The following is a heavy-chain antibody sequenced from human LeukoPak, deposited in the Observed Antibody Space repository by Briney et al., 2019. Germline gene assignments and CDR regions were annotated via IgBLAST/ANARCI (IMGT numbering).Heavy chain of an antibody. CDR1: GYTFTSYG. Sequence: ASVKVPCKASGYTFTSYGISWVRQAPGQGLEWMGWISAYNGNTNYAQKLQGRATMTTDTSTSTAYMELRSLRSDDTAVYYCACRGEVGATSSFSPYFDYWGQGTLVTVSS. CDR3: ACRGEVGATSSFSPYFDY. V-gene: IGHV1-18*01. D-gene: IGHD1-26*01. CDR2: ISAYNGNT. J-gene: IGHJ4*02.